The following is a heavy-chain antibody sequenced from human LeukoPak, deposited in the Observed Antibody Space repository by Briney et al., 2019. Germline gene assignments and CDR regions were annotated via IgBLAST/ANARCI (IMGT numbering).Heavy chain of an antibody. CDR2: IYYSGST. D-gene: IGHD3-3*01. CDR3: ARGPYYDFWSGPTYYYYGTDV. J-gene: IGHJ6*02. CDR1: GGSISSGGYY. V-gene: IGHV4-31*03. Sequence: SETLSLTCTVSGGSISSGGYYWSWIRQHPGKGLEWIGYIYYSGSTYYNPSLKSRVTISVDTSKNQFSLKLSSVTAADTAVYYCARGPYYDFWSGPTYYYYGTDVWGQGTTVTVSS.